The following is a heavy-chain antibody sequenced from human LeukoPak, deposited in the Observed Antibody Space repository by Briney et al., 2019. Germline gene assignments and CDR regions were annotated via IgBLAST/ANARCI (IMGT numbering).Heavy chain of an antibody. V-gene: IGHV4-59*01. CDR3: ARGCSSTSCQIGSALVY. CDR1: GGSISSYY. J-gene: IGHJ4*02. Sequence: SETLSLTCTVSGGSISSYYWSWIRQPPGKGLEWIGYIYYSGSTNYNPSLKGRVTISVDTSKNQFSLKLSSVTAADTAVYYCARGCSSTSCQIGSALVYWGQGTLVTVSS. D-gene: IGHD2-2*01. CDR2: IYYSGST.